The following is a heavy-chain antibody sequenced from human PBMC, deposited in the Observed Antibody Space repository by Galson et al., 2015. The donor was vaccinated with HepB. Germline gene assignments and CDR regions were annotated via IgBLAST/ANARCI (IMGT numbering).Heavy chain of an antibody. CDR3: ASADSGRNSFGV. CDR1: GFTFSSYW. J-gene: IGHJ3*01. V-gene: IGHV3-7*03. Sequence: LRLSCAASGFTFSSYWMSWARQAPGKGLTWVAKMNQDGSAISYVDSVKGRFTISRDNAKNSLYLQTNSLRAEDTAVYYCASADSGRNSFGVWGQGTMVTVSS. CDR2: MNQDGSAI. D-gene: IGHD1/OR15-1a*01.